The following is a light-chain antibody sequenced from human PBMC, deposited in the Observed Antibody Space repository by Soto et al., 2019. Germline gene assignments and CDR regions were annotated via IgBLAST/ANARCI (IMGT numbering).Light chain of an antibody. J-gene: IGLJ1*01. CDR1: SSNIGAGYD. V-gene: IGLV1-40*01. Sequence: QSVLTQPPSVSGAPGQRVTISCTGSSSNIGAGYDVHWYLQLPGTAPKLLIYGNTNRPSGVPDRFSGSKSGSSASLAITGLQAEDEADYYCQSRDSSLHAPVFGTGTEVTVL. CDR3: QSRDSSLHAPV. CDR2: GNT.